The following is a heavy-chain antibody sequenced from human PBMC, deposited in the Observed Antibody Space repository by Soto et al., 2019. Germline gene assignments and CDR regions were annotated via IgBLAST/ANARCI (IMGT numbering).Heavy chain of an antibody. V-gene: IGHV3-15*01. CDR2: IKIKTDGGTT. J-gene: IGHJ4*02. CDR3: RTTNMTHAN. D-gene: IGHD2-21*02. CDR1: GFTFSNAL. Sequence: GSLRLSFAASGFTFSNALMSWVRQAPGKGLEWVGRIKIKTDGGTTDYAAPVKGRFTISRDDSKNTLYLQMNSLKTEDTAVYYCRTTNMTHANWGQASMFTVCS.